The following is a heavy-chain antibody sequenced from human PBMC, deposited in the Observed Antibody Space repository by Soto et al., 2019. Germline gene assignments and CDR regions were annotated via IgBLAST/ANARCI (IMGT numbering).Heavy chain of an antibody. CDR3: AKATTNLKVGATTVFDY. D-gene: IGHD1-26*01. V-gene: IGHV3-23*01. J-gene: IGHJ4*02. CDR1: GFTFSSYA. CDR2: ISGSGGNT. Sequence: EVHLLESGGGLVQPGGSLRLSCAASGFTFSSYAMSWVRQAPGKGLEWVSAISGSGGNTYYADSVKGRFTISRDNSKHTLYLQMGSLRAEDTAVYYCAKATTNLKVGATTVFDYWGQGTLVTVSS.